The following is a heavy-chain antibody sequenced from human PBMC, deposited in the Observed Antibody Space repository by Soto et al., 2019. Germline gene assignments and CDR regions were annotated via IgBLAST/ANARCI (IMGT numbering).Heavy chain of an antibody. CDR1: GFTFSFYT. CDR3: AYGDGFDY. CDR2: IKHDGSGK. J-gene: IGHJ4*02. V-gene: IGHV3-7*01. D-gene: IGHD7-27*01. Sequence: GGSLRLSCAVSGFTFSFYTMSWVRQAPGKGLEWVANIKHDGSGKYYVDSVKGRFTISRDNAKNSLYLQMNSLRAEDTAVYYCAYGDGFDYWGQGTLVTVAS.